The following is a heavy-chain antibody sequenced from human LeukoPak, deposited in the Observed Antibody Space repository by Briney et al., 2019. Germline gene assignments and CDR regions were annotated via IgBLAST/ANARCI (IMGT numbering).Heavy chain of an antibody. CDR3: ARDALYGSGRAYGMDV. D-gene: IGHD3-10*01. CDR2: ISAYNGNT. Sequence: GASVKVSCKASGYTFTSYGISWVRQAPGQGLEWMGWISAYNGNTNYAQKLQGRVTMTTDTSTSTAYMELRSLRSDDTAVYYCARDALYGSGRAYGMDVWGQGTTVTVS. V-gene: IGHV1-18*01. J-gene: IGHJ6*02. CDR1: GYTFTSYG.